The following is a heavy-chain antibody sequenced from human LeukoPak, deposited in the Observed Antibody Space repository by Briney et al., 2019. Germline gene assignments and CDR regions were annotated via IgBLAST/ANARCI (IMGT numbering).Heavy chain of an antibody. V-gene: IGHV3-21*04. CDR2: ISSTGSNT. J-gene: IGHJ6*02. Sequence: PGGSLRLSCAASGFTFSSSSMNWVRQAPGKGLEWVSSISSTGSNTYYADSVRGRFTISKDNGKNSLYLQMNSLRAEDTALYYCAGGRIAVADTDYYYGMDVWGQGTTVIVSS. D-gene: IGHD6-19*01. CDR1: GFTFSSSS. CDR3: AGGRIAVADTDYYYGMDV.